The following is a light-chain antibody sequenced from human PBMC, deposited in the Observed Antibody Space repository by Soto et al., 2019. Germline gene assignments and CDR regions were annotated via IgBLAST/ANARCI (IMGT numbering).Light chain of an antibody. CDR1: SGHSSYA. J-gene: IGLJ2*01. V-gene: IGLV4-69*01. CDR3: QTWDTGARVV. CDR2: LSSDGSH. Sequence: QSVLTQSPSASASLGASVKLTCTVSSGHSSYAIAWHQQQPEKGPRYLMKLSSDGSHSKGDGIPDRFSGSSSGAERYLTISSLQSEDEADYYCQTWDTGARVVFGGGTKLTVL.